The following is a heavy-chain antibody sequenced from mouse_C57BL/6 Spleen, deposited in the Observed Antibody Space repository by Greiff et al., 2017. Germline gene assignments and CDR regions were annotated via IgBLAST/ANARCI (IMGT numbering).Heavy chain of an antibody. CDR2: IDPSDSYT. CDR1: GYTFTSYW. Sequence: QVQLQQPGAELVKPGASVKLSCKASGYTFTSYWMQWVKQRPGQGLEWIGEIDPSDSYTNYNQKFKGKATLTVATSSSTAYMQLSSLTSEDSAVYYCARDYSNMDYWGQGTSVTVSS. J-gene: IGHJ4*01. CDR3: ARDYSNMDY. D-gene: IGHD2-5*01. V-gene: IGHV1-50*01.